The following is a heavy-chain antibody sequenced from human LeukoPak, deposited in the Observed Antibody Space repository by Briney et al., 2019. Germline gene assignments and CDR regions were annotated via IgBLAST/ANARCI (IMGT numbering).Heavy chain of an antibody. CDR2: ISSTGSYI. CDR1: GFTFSSYS. CDR3: ARDGNWGSAFDI. D-gene: IGHD7-27*01. V-gene: IGHV3-21*01. J-gene: IGHJ3*02. Sequence: GGSLRLSCAASGFTFSSYSMNWVRQAPGKGLEWVSSISSTGSYIYFADSVKGRFTISRDSAKNSLYLQMNSLRAEDTAVYYCARDGNWGSAFDIWGQGTMVTVSS.